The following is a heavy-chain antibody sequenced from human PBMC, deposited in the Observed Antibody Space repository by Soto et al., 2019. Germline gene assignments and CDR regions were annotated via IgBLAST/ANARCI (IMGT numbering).Heavy chain of an antibody. CDR1: GFTFSNYG. CDR2: ISDDGSNK. J-gene: IGHJ6*02. D-gene: IGHD3-3*01. CDR3: TKRRNVLRFLEWSSGMEV. Sequence: PGGSLRPSCAASGFTFSNYGMHWVRQAPGKGLEWVAFISDDGSNKYYADSMKGRFTMSRGNSKSTLYLQMNSLRVEDTAVYYCTKRRNVLRFLEWSSGMEVWGQGTTVTVSS. V-gene: IGHV3-30*18.